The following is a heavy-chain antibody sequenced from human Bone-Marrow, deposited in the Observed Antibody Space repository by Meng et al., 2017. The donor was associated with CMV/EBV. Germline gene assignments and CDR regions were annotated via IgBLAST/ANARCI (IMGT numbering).Heavy chain of an antibody. Sequence: GGSLRLSCAAPGFTVSSNYMSWVRQAPGKGLEWVSVIYSGGSTYYADSVKGRFTISRDNSKNTLYLQMNSLRAEDTAVYYCARAIAAADPFFDYWGQGTLVTVSS. CDR2: IYSGGST. J-gene: IGHJ4*02. D-gene: IGHD6-13*01. V-gene: IGHV3-53*01. CDR1: GFTVSSNY. CDR3: ARAIAAADPFFDY.